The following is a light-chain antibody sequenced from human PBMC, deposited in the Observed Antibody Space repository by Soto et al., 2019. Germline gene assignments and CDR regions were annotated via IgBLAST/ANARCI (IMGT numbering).Light chain of an antibody. CDR1: QGISSY. V-gene: IGKV1-27*01. CDR3: KKYNSAPFT. J-gene: IGKJ3*01. CDR2: GAS. Sequence: DIQMTQSPSSLSASVGDRVTITCRATQGISSYLAWYQQKAGKIPKLLIYGASTLKSGVPSRFSGSGSGTAFTLTISSLQPEDVATYYCKKYNSAPFTFGPGTKVDIK.